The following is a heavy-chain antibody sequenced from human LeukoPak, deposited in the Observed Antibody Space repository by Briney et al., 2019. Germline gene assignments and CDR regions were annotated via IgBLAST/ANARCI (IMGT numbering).Heavy chain of an antibody. V-gene: IGHV3-30-3*01. CDR2: ISYDGSNK. CDR3: ARGYSHSFDY. Sequence: AGGSLRLSCAASGFTFSSYAMHWVRQAPGKGLEWVAVISYDGSNKYYADSVKGRFTISRDNSKNTLYLQMNSLRAEDTAVYYCARGYSHSFDYWGQGTLVTVSS. CDR1: GFTFSSYA. D-gene: IGHD1-1*01. J-gene: IGHJ4*02.